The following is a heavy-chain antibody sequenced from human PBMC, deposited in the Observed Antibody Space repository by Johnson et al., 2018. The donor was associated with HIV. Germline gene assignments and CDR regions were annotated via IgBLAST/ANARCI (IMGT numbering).Heavy chain of an antibody. V-gene: IGHV3-30*04. CDR3: ARGDYVYMDYSAFDI. Sequence: QVQLVESGGGVVRPGGSLRLSCAASGFTFSSYAMHWVRQAPGKGLEWVACISYDGSNKHYAGSVKGRFTISRDNSKNTLYLQMNSLRSEDTAVYSCARGDYVYMDYSAFDIWGQGTMVTVSS. CDR1: GFTFSSYA. CDR2: ISYDGSNK. D-gene: IGHD5/OR15-5a*01. J-gene: IGHJ3*02.